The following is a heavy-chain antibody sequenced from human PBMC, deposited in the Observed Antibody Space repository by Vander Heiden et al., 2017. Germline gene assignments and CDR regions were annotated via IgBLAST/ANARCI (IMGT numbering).Heavy chain of an antibody. Sequence: QVQLVQSGAAVTKPGASVKVSCRASGSTFTDYSMLCVRQAPGQGLEWMGWIDPNSGGTNYAQKFQGRVTMTRDTSINTAYMELSRLRSDDTAVYYCARDLSALSSDYWGQGTLVTVSS. CDR2: IDPNSGGT. D-gene: IGHD6-25*01. CDR1: GSTFTDYS. J-gene: IGHJ4*02. CDR3: ARDLSALSSDY. V-gene: IGHV1-2*02.